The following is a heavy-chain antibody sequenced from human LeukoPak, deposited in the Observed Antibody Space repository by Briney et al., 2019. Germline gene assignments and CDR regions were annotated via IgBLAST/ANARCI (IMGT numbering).Heavy chain of an antibody. CDR2: ISGSGGST. CDR1: GFTFSSYA. J-gene: IGHJ4*02. D-gene: IGHD5-12*01. V-gene: IGHV3-23*01. Sequence: GGSLRLSCAASGFTFSSYAMSWVRQAPGKGLEWVSAISGSGGSTYYADSEKGRFTISRDNSKNTLYLQMNSLRAEDTAVYYCAKSDGYDSYFDYWGQGTLVTVSS. CDR3: AKSDGYDSYFDY.